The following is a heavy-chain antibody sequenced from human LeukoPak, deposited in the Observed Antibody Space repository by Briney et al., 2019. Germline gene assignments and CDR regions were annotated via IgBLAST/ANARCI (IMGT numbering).Heavy chain of an antibody. CDR3: ARDRLMTTFQYFDY. D-gene: IGHD4-11*01. J-gene: IGHJ4*02. CDR1: GGTFSSYA. Sequence: SVKVSCKASGGTFSSYANSWVRQAPGQGLEWMGGIIPIFGTANYAQKFQGRVTITADESTSTAYMELSSLRSEDTAVYYCARDRLMTTFQYFDYWGQGTLVTVSS. CDR2: IIPIFGTA. V-gene: IGHV1-69*01.